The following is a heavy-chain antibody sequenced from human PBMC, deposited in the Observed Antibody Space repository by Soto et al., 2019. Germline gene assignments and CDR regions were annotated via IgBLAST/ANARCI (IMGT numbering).Heavy chain of an antibody. D-gene: IGHD6-19*01. Sequence: GGSLRLSCAASGFTFSSYWMSWVRQAPGKGLEWVANIKQDGSEKYYVDYVKGRFTISRDNAKNSLYLQMNSLRAEDTAVYYCARDQAGTRLYVYYYYYMDVWGKGTTVTVSS. J-gene: IGHJ6*03. CDR1: GFTFSSYW. CDR2: IKQDGSEK. CDR3: ARDQAGTRLYVYYYYYMDV. V-gene: IGHV3-7*01.